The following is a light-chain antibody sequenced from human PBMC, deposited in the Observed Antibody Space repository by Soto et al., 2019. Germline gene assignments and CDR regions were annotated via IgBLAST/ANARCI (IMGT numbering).Light chain of an antibody. CDR1: QSIRGL. CDR3: QQRHMWPIT. Sequence: EVVLTQSPVTLSLSPGERATLSCRTIQSIRGLLAWYQQKPGQAPRLLIYDAYNRATGIPPRFSGSGSGTDFTLTISSLEPEDSAVYYCQQRHMWPITFGQGTRLEIK. V-gene: IGKV3-11*01. CDR2: DAY. J-gene: IGKJ5*01.